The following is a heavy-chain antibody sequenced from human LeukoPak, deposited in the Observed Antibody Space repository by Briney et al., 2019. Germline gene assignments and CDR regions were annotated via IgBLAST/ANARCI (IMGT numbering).Heavy chain of an antibody. J-gene: IGHJ5*02. CDR2: INPNSGGT. V-gene: IGHV1-2*02. CDR1: GYTFTGYY. Sequence: ASVKVSCKASGYTFTGYYMHWVRQAPGQGLEWMGWINPNSGGTNYAQKFQGRATMTRDTSISTAYMELSRLRSDDTAVYYCARSKVRGVPYNWFDPWGQGTLVTVSS. D-gene: IGHD3-10*01. CDR3: ARSKVRGVPYNWFDP.